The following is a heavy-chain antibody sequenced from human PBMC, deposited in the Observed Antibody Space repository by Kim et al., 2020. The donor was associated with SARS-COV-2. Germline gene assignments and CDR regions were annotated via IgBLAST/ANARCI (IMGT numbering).Heavy chain of an antibody. CDR2: IRRKGNNYAT. CDR3: CSSGDNVLREEIDD. CDR1: GFTFSGCA. D-gene: IGHD7-27*01. V-gene: IGHV3-73*01. J-gene: IGHJ4*02. Sequence: GESLKISCAGSGFTFSGCAIHWVRQASGKGLEWLGRIRRKGNNYATAYSASIRGRLTISRDDSKNMAYLHMNSLTPEDTATYYCCSSGDNVLREEIDDWGQGTLVTVSS.